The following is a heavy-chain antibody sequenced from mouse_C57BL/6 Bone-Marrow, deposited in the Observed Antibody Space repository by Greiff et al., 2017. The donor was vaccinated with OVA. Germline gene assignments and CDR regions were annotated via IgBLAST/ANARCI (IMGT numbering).Heavy chain of an antibody. CDR3: ARSWRWFAY. CDR1: GYTFTDYY. Sequence: QVQLQQSGAELVRPGASVKLSCKASGYTFTDYYINWVKQRPGQGLEWIARIYPGSGNTYYNEKFKGKATLTAEKSSSTAYMQLRILTSEDSAVYFCARSWRWFAYWGQGTLVTVSA. V-gene: IGHV1-76*01. J-gene: IGHJ3*01. CDR2: IYPGSGNT.